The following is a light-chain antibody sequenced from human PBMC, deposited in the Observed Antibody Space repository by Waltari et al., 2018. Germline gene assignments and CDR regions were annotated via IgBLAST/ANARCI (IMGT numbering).Light chain of an antibody. Sequence: DIVMTQSPLSLPVTPGEPASISCRSSQTLLHNNGNKYLDWYVQKPGQSPQLLIYLGSNRASGVPDRFSGSGSGTDFTLKISSVEADDVGIYYCMQALESPLTFGGGTQLEIK. CDR3: MQALESPLT. CDR1: QTLLHNNGNKY. V-gene: IGKV2-28*01. CDR2: LGS. J-gene: IGKJ4*01.